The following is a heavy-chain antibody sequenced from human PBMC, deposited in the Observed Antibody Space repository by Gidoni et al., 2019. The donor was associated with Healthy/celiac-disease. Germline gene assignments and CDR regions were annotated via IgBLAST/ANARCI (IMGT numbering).Heavy chain of an antibody. V-gene: IGHV3-53*01. J-gene: IGHJ5*02. CDR2: IYSGGDT. Sequence: SPVSGNYMGWVRQAPGKGLEWVSIIYSGGDTYYADSVKGRFTISRDNSKNTLYLQMNSLRAEDTAVYYCALYQLLGNWFDPWGQGTLVTVSS. D-gene: IGHD2-2*01. CDR3: ALYQLLGNWFDP. CDR1: SPVSGNY.